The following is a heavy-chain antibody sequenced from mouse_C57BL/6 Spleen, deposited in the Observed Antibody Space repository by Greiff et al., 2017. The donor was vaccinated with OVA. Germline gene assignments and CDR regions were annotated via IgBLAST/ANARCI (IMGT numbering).Heavy chain of an antibody. CDR2: ILPGSGST. CDR1: GYTFTGYW. CDR3: ARKGYYGTLAWFAY. J-gene: IGHJ3*01. V-gene: IGHV1-9*01. D-gene: IGHD1-1*01. Sequence: QVQLQQSGAELMNPGASVKLSCKATGYTFTGYWIEWVTQRPGPGLSWIGEILPGSGSTNYNEQFKGKATFTADTSSNTAYMQLSSLTTEDSAIYYCARKGYYGTLAWFAYWGQGTLVTVSA.